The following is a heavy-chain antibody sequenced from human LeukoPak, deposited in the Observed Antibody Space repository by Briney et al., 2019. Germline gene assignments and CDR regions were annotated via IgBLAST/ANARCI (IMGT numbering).Heavy chain of an antibody. CDR1: GFTFNTYS. CDR2: ISSSSATI. Sequence: GGSLRLSCVASGFTFNTYSMNWFRQAPGKGLEWISYISSSSATIYYADSVKGRFIISRDNAKNSLYLQMNSLRADDTAVYYCARDRDLFDSWGQGTLVIVSS. CDR3: ARDRDLFDS. V-gene: IGHV3-48*04. J-gene: IGHJ4*02.